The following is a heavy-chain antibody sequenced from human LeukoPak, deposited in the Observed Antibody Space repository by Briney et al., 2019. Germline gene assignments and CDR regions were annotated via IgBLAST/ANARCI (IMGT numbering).Heavy chain of an antibody. J-gene: IGHJ6*03. CDR1: GGSISSYY. CDR3: ARQVEYSSSDYYYYYYMDV. D-gene: IGHD6-6*01. CDR2: IYYSGST. Sequence: SETLSLTCTVSGGSISSYYWSWIRQPPGKGLEWIGYIYYSGSTNYNPSLKSRVTISVDTSKNQFSLKLSSVTAADTAVYYCARQVEYSSSDYYYYYYMDVWGKGTTVTVSS. V-gene: IGHV4-59*01.